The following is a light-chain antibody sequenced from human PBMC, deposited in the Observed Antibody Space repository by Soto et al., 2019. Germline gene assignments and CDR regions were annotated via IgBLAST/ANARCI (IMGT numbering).Light chain of an antibody. CDR2: EVS. Sequence: QSVLTQPASVSGYPGQSITISCTGTSSDVGGYNFVSWYQHHPGKAPKLMIYEVSNRPSGVSNRFSGSKSGNTASLTISGLQAEDEADYYCSSYTSSSTLVFGTGTNVTV. J-gene: IGLJ1*01. V-gene: IGLV2-14*01. CDR1: SSDVGGYNF. CDR3: SSYTSSSTLV.